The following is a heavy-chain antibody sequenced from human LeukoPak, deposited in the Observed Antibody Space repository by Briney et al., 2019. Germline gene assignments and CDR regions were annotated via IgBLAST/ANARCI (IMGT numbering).Heavy chain of an antibody. CDR3: ARDRCHGDCYYFDS. J-gene: IGHJ4*02. V-gene: IGHV3-7*01. Sequence: PGGSLRLSCAASGFTFSSYWMTWVRQAPGKGLEWVANMKQDGSEKYYVDSVKGRFTISRDNSKNSLYLQMNSLRAEDTAVYYCARDRCHGDCYYFDSWGQGTLVTVSS. CDR1: GFTFSSYW. CDR2: MKQDGSEK. D-gene: IGHD2-21*02.